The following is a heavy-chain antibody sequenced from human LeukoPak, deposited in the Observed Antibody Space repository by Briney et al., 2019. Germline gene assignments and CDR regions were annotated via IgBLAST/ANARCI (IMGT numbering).Heavy chain of an antibody. D-gene: IGHD1-26*01. V-gene: IGHV4-59*11. CDR2: IYYSGST. CDR1: GGSISSHY. CDR3: ARGGSSRQIDY. J-gene: IGHJ4*02. Sequence: SETLSLTCTVSGGSISSHYWSWIRQPPGKGLEWIGYIYYSGSTNYNPSLKSRVTISVDTSKNQSSLKLSSVTAADTAVYYCARGGSSRQIDYWGQGTLVTVSS.